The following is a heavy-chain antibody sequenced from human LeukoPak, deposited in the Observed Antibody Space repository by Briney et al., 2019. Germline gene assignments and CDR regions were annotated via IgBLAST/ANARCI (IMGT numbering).Heavy chain of an antibody. J-gene: IGHJ3*02. D-gene: IGHD2/OR15-2a*01. V-gene: IGHV3-7*01. CDR3: ARKGGIYCNDGCFHDAFDI. CDR1: GFNFSSSW. CDR2: IDGDGAES. Sequence: GGSLRLSCAASGFNFSSSWMSWVRQAPGKGLEWVANIDGDGAESHSVDSVKGRFTISRDNAKNSLYLQMINLRGEDTAVYYCARKGGIYCNDGCFHDAFDIWGQGTTVTVSS.